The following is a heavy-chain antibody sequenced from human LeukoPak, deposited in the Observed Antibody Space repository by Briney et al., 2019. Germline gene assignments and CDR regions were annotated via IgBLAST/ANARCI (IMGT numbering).Heavy chain of an antibody. J-gene: IGHJ6*02. CDR1: GYTFTSYY. D-gene: IGHD2-2*01. CDR2: INGGNGNA. CDR3: AGGGSYAMDV. Sequence: ASVKVSCKASGYTFTSYYMHWVRQAPGQRLEWMGWINGGNGNAKYSQEFQGRVTITRDTSANTAYMELSSLRSEDMALYYCAGGGSYAMDVWGQGTTVTVAS. V-gene: IGHV1-3*03.